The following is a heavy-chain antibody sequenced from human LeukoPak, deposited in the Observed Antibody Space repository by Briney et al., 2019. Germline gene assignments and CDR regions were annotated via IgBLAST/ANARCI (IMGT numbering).Heavy chain of an antibody. CDR1: GGSISSSSYY. CDR2: IYYSGST. D-gene: IGHD3-10*01. J-gene: IGHJ6*03. CDR3: ASRGYHYYYMDV. Sequence: PSETLSLTCTVSGGSISSSSYYWGWIRQPPGKGLEWIGSIYYSGSTYYNPSLKSRVTISVDTSKNQFSLKLSSVTAADTAVYYCASRGYHYYYMDVWGKGTTVTVSS. V-gene: IGHV4-39*01.